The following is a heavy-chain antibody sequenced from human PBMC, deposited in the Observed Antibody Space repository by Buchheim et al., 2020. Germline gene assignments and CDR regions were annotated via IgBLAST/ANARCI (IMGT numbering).Heavy chain of an antibody. CDR2: ISYDGSNK. Sequence: QVQLVESGGGVVQPGRSLRLSCAASGFTFSSYGMHWVRQAPGKGLEWVAVISYDGSNKYYADSVKGRFTISRDNSKNTLYLQMNSLRAEDTAVYYCAKGPRLWFGESTPYYFDYWGQGTL. CDR1: GFTFSSYG. V-gene: IGHV3-30*18. CDR3: AKGPRLWFGESTPYYFDY. J-gene: IGHJ4*02. D-gene: IGHD3-10*01.